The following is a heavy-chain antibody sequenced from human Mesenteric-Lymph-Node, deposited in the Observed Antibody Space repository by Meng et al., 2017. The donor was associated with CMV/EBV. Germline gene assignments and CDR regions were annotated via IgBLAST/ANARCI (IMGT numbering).Heavy chain of an antibody. CDR3: ARDYDFWSGYLGAFDI. V-gene: IGHV4-59*01. Sequence: GSLRLSCTVSGGSINGYYWSWIRQPPGKGLEWIGYIYYGGSANYSPSLKSRVTISVDTSKNQFSLKLSSVTPADTAIYYCARDYDFWSGYLGAFDIWGQGTMVTVSS. CDR1: GGSINGYY. D-gene: IGHD3-3*01. CDR2: IYYGGSA. J-gene: IGHJ3*02.